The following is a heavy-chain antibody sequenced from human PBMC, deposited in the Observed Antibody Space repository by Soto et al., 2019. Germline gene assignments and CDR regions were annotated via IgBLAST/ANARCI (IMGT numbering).Heavy chain of an antibody. CDR1: GFSLNTYGVG. V-gene: IGHV2-5*02. Sequence: QITLKESGPPLVKPTQTLTLTCTVSGFSLNTYGVGVGWIRQPPGKALEWLALIYWDDDKRYSPSLKSRLTITKDTSKNQVVLTMTNMDPVDTVTYYCARALGSWGAYYFDYWGLGILVTVSS. J-gene: IGHJ4*02. CDR3: ARALGSWGAYYFDY. D-gene: IGHD3-16*01. CDR2: IYWDDDK.